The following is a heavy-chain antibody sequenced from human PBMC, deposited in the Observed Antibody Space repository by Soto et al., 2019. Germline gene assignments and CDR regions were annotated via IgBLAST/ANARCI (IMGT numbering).Heavy chain of an antibody. CDR2: TYYRSKWYN. Sequence: SQPLSLTCAISGDSVSSNSAAWNWIRQSPSRGFEWLGRTYYRSKWYNDYAVSVKSRITINPDTSKNQFSLQLNSVTPEDTGVYYSARLLLSTPYGMDVWGQGATGTVSS. CDR3: ARLLLSTPYGMDV. D-gene: IGHD3-22*01. CDR1: GDSVSSNSAA. J-gene: IGHJ6*02. V-gene: IGHV6-1*01.